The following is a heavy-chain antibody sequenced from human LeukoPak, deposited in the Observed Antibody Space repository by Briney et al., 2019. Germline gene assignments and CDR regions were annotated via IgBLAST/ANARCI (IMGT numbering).Heavy chain of an antibody. Sequence: GGSLRLSCVASGFTFSSYSMNWVRQAPGKGLEWVSYITGSISSIHYADSVKGRFTISRDNAKNSLYLQMNSLRAEDTAAYYCARDRSRGGSCIDYWGQGTLVTVSS. CDR2: ITGSISSI. CDR1: GFTFSSYS. CDR3: ARDRSRGGSCIDY. J-gene: IGHJ4*02. D-gene: IGHD2-15*01. V-gene: IGHV3-48*04.